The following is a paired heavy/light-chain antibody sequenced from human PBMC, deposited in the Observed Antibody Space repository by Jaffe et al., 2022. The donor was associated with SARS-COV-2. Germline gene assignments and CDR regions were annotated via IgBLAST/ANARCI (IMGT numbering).Light chain of an antibody. V-gene: IGKV1-5*03. Sequence: DIQMTQSPSTLSASVGDTVTITCRASQSIGDSLAWYQQKPGKAPKVLIYRASSLESGVPSRFSGSGSGTEFTLTISSLQPDDFATYYCQQYQIYSTFGQGTKVEIK. CDR2: RAS. CDR3: QQYQIYST. J-gene: IGKJ1*01. CDR1: QSIGDS.
Heavy chain of an antibody. V-gene: IGHV4-59*08. Sequence: QVQLQESGPGLVKPSETLSLTCNVSGDSMSNYYWSWIRQPPGQGLEWIGSIFYTGSTHYSPSLESRVIISVDTSKSHFSLKLRSVTAADTAVYYCARHTNMGTFFAYWGPGTLVTVSS. CDR2: IFYTGST. CDR3: ARHTNMGTFFAY. J-gene: IGHJ4*02. D-gene: IGHD3-10*01. CDR1: GDSMSNYY.